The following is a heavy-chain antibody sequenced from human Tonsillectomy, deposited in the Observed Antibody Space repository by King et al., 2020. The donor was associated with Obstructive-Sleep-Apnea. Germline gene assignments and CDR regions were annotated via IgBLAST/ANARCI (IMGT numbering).Heavy chain of an antibody. Sequence: VQLQQWGAGLLKPSETLSLTCAVYGGSFSGYYWSWIRQPPGKGLEWIGEINHRGSTNYNPSLKSRVTISVDTSKNQFSLNLSSVTAADTAVYKCARVMYGDYWDWFDPWGQGTLVTVSS. CDR1: GGSFSGYY. CDR3: ARVMYGDYWDWFDP. CDR2: INHRGST. V-gene: IGHV4-34*01. D-gene: IGHD4-17*01. J-gene: IGHJ5*02.